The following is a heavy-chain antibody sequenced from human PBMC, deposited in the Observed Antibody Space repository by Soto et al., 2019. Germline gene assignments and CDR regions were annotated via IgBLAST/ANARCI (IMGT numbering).Heavy chain of an antibody. Sequence: PVESLKISCKGSGYSFTSYWIGWVPQMPWKGLELMGIIYPGDSDTRYSPSFLGLVTISAYKSMSTAYLQWSSLKAPDTAMSYCASSYYYDCSGCGMDVWGQGATVTVSS. D-gene: IGHD3-22*01. CDR3: ASSYYYDCSGCGMDV. V-gene: IGHV5-51*01. J-gene: IGHJ6*02. CDR1: GYSFTSYW. CDR2: IYPGDSDT.